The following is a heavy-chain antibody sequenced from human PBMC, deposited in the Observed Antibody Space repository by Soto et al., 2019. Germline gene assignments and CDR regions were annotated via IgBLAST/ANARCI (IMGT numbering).Heavy chain of an antibody. J-gene: IGHJ4*02. CDR2: IKEDGSEK. CDR1: GFTFSNYW. D-gene: IGHD1-1*01. CDR3: ASELSLTTG. V-gene: IGHV3-7*01. Sequence: EVQLVESGGGLVQPGGSLRLSCAASGFTFSNYWMNWVRQAPGKGLEWVANIKEDGSEKYYVDSVKGRFTISRDNAENSLYLQMNSLRVEDTAVYYCASELSLTTGWGQGTLVTVSS.